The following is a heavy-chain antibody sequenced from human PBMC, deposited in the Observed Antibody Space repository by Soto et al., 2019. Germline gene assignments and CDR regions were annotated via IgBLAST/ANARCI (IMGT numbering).Heavy chain of an antibody. CDR2: INPNSGGT. D-gene: IGHD6-13*01. CDR3: TRDQGSSSWDYYYGMDV. J-gene: IGHJ6*02. CDR1: GYTFTGYY. V-gene: IGHV1-2*02. Sequence: ASVKVSCKASGYTFTGYYMHWVRQAPGQGLEWMGWINPNSGGTNYAQNFQGRVTMTRDTSISTAYMELSRLRSDDTAIYYCTRDQGSSSWDYYYGMDVWGLGTTVTVSS.